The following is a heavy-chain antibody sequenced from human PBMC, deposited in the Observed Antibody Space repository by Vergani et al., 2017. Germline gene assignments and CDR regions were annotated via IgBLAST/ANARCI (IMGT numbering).Heavy chain of an antibody. V-gene: IGHV4-61*02. Sequence: QVQLQESGPGLVKPSQTLSLTCTVSGGSISSGSYYWSWIRQPAGKGLEWIGRIYTSGSTNYNPSLKRRVTLSVDTSKNQFSLKLSSVTAADTAVYYCARDSGYIGKSKDAFDIWGQGTMVTVSS. CDR3: ARDSGYIGKSKDAFDI. CDR1: GGSISSGSYY. D-gene: IGHD3-22*01. CDR2: IYTSGST. J-gene: IGHJ3*02.